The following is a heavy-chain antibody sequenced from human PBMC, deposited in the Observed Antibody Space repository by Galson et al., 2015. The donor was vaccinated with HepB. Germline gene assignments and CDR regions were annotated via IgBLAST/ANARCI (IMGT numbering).Heavy chain of an antibody. D-gene: IGHD3-16*01. CDR1: GYTFNSYG. CDR3: ARFYVWGNNFPDY. Sequence: SVKVSCKASGYTFNSYGISWVRQAPGQGLEWMGSISGNNANTKSAQKVQGRLTMTTDTSSSTAYMELRSLTSDDTAVYFCARFYVWGNNFPDYWGQGTLVTVSS. J-gene: IGHJ4*02. V-gene: IGHV1-18*01. CDR2: ISGNNANT.